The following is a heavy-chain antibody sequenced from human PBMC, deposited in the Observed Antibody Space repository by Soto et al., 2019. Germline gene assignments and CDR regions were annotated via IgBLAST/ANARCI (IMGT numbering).Heavy chain of an antibody. V-gene: IGHV4-39*01. D-gene: IGHD3-16*02. CDR2: IYYGGAT. CDR1: GGSITGCTFY. J-gene: IGHJ3*01. Sequence: SETLPLTCTFSGGSITGCTFYWGWIRQPPGKGLEWIGSIYYGGATHYNSSLETRVAISVDTSNNRFSLNLRSVTAADTAVYYCVSPEYRFWGQGTMVT. CDR3: VSPEYRF.